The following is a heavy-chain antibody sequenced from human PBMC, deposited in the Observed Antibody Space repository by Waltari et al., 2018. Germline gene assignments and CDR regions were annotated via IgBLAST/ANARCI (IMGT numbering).Heavy chain of an antibody. D-gene: IGHD6-25*01. V-gene: IGHV4-34*01. CDR3: ARGDMAAAATGGVNYYYYYGRDV. CDR2: FNHSGST. J-gene: IGHJ6*02. Sequence: MRLECIGEFNHSGSTNHNPSLRSRVTISVDTSKNQFSLNLSSVTAADTAVYYCARGDMAAAATGGVNYYYYYGRDVWGQGTTVTVSS.